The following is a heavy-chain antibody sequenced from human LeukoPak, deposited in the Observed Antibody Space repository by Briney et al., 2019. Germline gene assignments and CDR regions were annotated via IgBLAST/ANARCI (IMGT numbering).Heavy chain of an antibody. D-gene: IGHD6-13*01. J-gene: IGHJ5*02. CDR2: IIPIFGTA. CDR3: ARDFRYSSSWYGGWFDP. V-gene: IGHV1-69*13. Sequence: GASVTVSCKASGGTFISYAISWVRQAPGQGLEWMGGIIPIFGTANYAQTFQGRVTVTADESTSTDYVKMSSLRSEDTAVYYCARDFRYSSSWYGGWFDPWGQGTLVTVSS. CDR1: GGTFISYA.